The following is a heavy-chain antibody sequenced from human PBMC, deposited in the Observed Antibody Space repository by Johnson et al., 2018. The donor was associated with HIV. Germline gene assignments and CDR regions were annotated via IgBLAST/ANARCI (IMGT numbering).Heavy chain of an antibody. CDR3: ARDNGIAAAGDLDI. V-gene: IGHV3-23*01. D-gene: IGHD6-13*01. J-gene: IGHJ3*02. CDR1: GSTFSSFA. Sequence: VQLLESGGGLVQPGGSPRLSCAASGSTFSSFAMSWVRQTPGQGLEWVSAIGTAGDTYYPGSVKGRFTISRDNSKNTLYLQMNSLRAEDTAVYYCARDNGIAAAGDLDIWGQGTMVTVSS. CDR2: IGTAGDT.